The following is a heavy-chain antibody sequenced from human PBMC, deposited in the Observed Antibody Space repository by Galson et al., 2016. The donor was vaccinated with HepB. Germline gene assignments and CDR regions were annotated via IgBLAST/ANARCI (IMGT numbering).Heavy chain of an antibody. CDR1: GYTFTSYY. D-gene: IGHD3-3*01. Sequence: SVKVSCKASGYTFTSYYMHWVRQAPGQGLEWMGIINPSGGSTTYAQKFQGRVTMTRDTSTSTVYMELSSLRSEDTAVYYCARGSHDYDFWSGKAPLGPDYYYGMDVWGQGTTVTVSS. CDR2: INPSGGST. J-gene: IGHJ6*02. V-gene: IGHV1-46*01. CDR3: ARGSHDYDFWSGKAPLGPDYYYGMDV.